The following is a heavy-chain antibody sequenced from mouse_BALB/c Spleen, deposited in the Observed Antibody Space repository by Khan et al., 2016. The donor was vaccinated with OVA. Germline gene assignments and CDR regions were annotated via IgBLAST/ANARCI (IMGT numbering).Heavy chain of an antibody. Sequence: QVQLQQPGAELVRPGVSVKISCKGSGYTFTDFTMHWVKQSHAKSLEWIGVISTYYGDVTYNQKFKGKATMTVDKSSSTAYMELARLTSEDSAIYCGTRGGGGNRFAYWGQGTLVTVSA. V-gene: IGHV1S137*01. CDR2: ISTYYGDV. J-gene: IGHJ3*01. CDR1: GYTFTDFT. CDR3: TRGGGGNRFAY.